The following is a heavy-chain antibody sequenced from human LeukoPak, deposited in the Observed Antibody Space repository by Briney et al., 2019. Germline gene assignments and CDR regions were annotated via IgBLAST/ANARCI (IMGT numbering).Heavy chain of an antibody. CDR3: ARASYGDQYYYMDV. J-gene: IGHJ6*03. CDR2: INWNGGST. V-gene: IGHV3-20*04. D-gene: IGHD4-17*01. Sequence: PGGSLRLSCAASGFTFDDYGMSWVRQAPGKGLEWVSGINWNGGSTGYAGSVKGRFTISRDNAKNSLYLQMNSLRAEDTALYYCARASYGDQYYYMDVWGKGTTVTISS. CDR1: GFTFDDYG.